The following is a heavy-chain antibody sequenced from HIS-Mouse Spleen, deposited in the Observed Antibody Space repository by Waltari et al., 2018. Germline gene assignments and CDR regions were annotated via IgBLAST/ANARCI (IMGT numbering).Heavy chain of an antibody. CDR2: IDWDDDK. J-gene: IGHJ4*02. CDR1: GFSLSTSGMC. V-gene: IGHV2-70*15. Sequence: QVTLRESGPALVKPTQTLTLTCTFSGFSLSTSGMCVSWLLQPPGKALEWLARIDWDDDKYYSTSLKTRLTISKDTSKNQVVLTMTNMDPVDTATYYCARIQAGKLELPFDYWGQGTLVTVSS. CDR3: ARIQAGKLELPFDY. D-gene: IGHD1-7*01.